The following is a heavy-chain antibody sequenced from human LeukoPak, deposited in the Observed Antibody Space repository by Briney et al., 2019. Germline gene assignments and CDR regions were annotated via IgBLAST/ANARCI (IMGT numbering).Heavy chain of an antibody. J-gene: IGHJ6*03. Sequence: ASVKVSCKTSGYTFTYFGITWVRQAPGQGLEWMGWMNPNSGNTGYAQKFQGRVTITRNTSISTAYMELSSLRSEDTAVYYCARGAKYYDFWSGDYYYYYYMDVWGKGTTVTVSS. CDR1: GYTFTYFG. CDR2: MNPNSGNT. D-gene: IGHD3-3*01. CDR3: ARGAKYYDFWSGDYYYYYYMDV. V-gene: IGHV1-8*03.